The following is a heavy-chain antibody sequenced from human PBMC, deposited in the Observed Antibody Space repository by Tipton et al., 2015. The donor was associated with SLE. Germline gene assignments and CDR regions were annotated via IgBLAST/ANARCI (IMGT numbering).Heavy chain of an antibody. CDR2: FSHSGST. Sequence: TLSLTCTVSGYSISSGYYWGWIRQPPGKGLEWIGSFSHSGSTYYNASLKSRVTISVDTSKNQFSPKLSSVTAADTAVYYCARDPPSAYYYGMDVWGQGTTVTVSS. CDR1: GYSISSGYY. V-gene: IGHV4-38-2*02. J-gene: IGHJ6*02. CDR3: ARDPPSAYYYGMDV.